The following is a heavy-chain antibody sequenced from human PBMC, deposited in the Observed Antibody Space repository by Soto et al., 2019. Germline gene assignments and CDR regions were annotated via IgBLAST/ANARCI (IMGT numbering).Heavy chain of an antibody. CDR1: VFTFSSYA. CDR3: ARPGNYDFWSGYYPGYYYYRMDF. CDR2: ISGSGGST. J-gene: IGHJ6*02. D-gene: IGHD3-3*01. Sequence: GPLRPSGPASVFTFSSYAMSWVRQAPGKGLAWVSAISGSGGSTYYAGSVKGRFTISRDNSKNTLYLQMNSLRAEDTAVYYCARPGNYDFWSGYYPGYYYYRMDFWGQGTRVTSP. V-gene: IGHV3-23*01.